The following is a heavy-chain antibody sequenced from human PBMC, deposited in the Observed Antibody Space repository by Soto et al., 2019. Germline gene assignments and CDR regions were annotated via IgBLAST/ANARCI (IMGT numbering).Heavy chain of an antibody. CDR2: ISAYNGNT. CDR3: ARDVLSAAAGTSNWFDP. Sequence: GASLKVSCKSSGYTFTSYGISWVRQAPGQGLEWMGWISAYNGNTNYAQKLQGRVTMTTDTSTSTAYMELRSLRSDDTAVYYCARDVLSAAAGTSNWFDPWGQGTLVTVSS. D-gene: IGHD6-13*01. V-gene: IGHV1-18*01. J-gene: IGHJ5*02. CDR1: GYTFTSYG.